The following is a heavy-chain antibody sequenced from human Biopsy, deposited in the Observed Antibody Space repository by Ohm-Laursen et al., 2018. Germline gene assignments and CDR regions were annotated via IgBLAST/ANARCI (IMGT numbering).Heavy chain of an antibody. V-gene: IGHV4-59*12. CDR1: GGPIDSYY. D-gene: IGHD5-24*01. CDR2: IYFTGRT. J-gene: IGHJ2*01. Sequence: PGTLSLTWSVSGGPIDSYYWSWIRQPPGKALEWIGYIYFTGRTSYNPSLKSRVTISVNTSKKQFSLRLSSVTAADTAVYYCASAGYNPDWNFDLWGRGTRVTVSS. CDR3: ASAGYNPDWNFDL.